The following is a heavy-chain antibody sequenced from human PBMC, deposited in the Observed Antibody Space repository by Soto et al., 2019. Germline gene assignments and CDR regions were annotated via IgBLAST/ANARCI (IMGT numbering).Heavy chain of an antibody. J-gene: IGHJ4*02. CDR3: AKGADSSGYYNFDY. CDR2: ISYDGSNK. CDR1: GFTFSSYG. Sequence: QVQLVESGGGVVQPGRSLRLSCAASGFTFSSYGMHRVRQAPGKGLEWVAVISYDGSNKYYADSVKGRFTISRDNSKNTLYLQMNSLRAEDTAVYYCAKGADSSGYYNFDYWGQGTLVTVSS. V-gene: IGHV3-30*18. D-gene: IGHD3-22*01.